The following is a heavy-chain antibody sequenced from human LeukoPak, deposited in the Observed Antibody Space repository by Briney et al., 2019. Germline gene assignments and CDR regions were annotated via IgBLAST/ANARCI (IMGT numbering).Heavy chain of an antibody. CDR1: GFTFSSYA. Sequence: GGSLRLPCAASGFTFSSYAMNWVRRAPGKGLEWVSGISGSGGSTYYADSVKGRFTISRDNSKNTLYLQMNSLRVEDTAVYYCAKQYDFWSGPDYWGQGTLVTVSS. CDR2: ISGSGGST. J-gene: IGHJ4*02. CDR3: AKQYDFWSGPDY. D-gene: IGHD3-3*01. V-gene: IGHV3-23*01.